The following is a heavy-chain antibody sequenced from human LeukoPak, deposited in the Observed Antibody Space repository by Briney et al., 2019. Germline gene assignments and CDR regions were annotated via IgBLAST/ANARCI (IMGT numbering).Heavy chain of an antibody. CDR1: GFTFDDYG. Sequence: GGSLRLSCAASGFTFDDYGMSWVRQAPGKGLEWVSGINWNGGSTGYADSVKGRFTISRDNSKNTLYLQMNSLRAEDTAVYYCAKDVPYSSGWAEFDYWGQGTLVTVSS. V-gene: IGHV3-20*04. J-gene: IGHJ4*02. D-gene: IGHD6-19*01. CDR2: INWNGGST. CDR3: AKDVPYSSGWAEFDY.